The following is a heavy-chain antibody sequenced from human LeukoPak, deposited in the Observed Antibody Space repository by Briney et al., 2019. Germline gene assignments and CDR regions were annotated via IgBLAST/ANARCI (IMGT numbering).Heavy chain of an antibody. D-gene: IGHD5-12*01. CDR1: GFTFSSYS. CDR2: ISSSSSYI. J-gene: IGHJ5*02. CDR3: ARVPYGGYDENWFDP. V-gene: IGHV3-21*01. Sequence: PGGSLRLSCAASGFTFSSYSMNWVRQAPGKGLEWVSSISSSSSYIYYADSVKGRFTISRDNAKNSLYLQMNSLRAEDTAVYYCARVPYGGYDENWFDPWGQGTLVTVSS.